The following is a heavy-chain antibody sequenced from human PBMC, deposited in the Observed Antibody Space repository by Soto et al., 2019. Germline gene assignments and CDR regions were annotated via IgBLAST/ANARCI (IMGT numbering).Heavy chain of an antibody. CDR2: VSHDGRNT. CDR1: GFTFSDYA. D-gene: IGHD6-19*01. V-gene: IGHV3-30*18. CDR3: AKGERQWLVTSDFNY. J-gene: IGHJ4*02. Sequence: VQLVESGGGVVQPGRSLRLSCAASGFTFSDYAMHWVRQGSGKGLEWVAVVSHDGRNTHYADSVTGRFTISRDSSKNTVSLEMTSLRAEDTAVYYCAKGERQWLVTSDFNYWGKGALVTVSS.